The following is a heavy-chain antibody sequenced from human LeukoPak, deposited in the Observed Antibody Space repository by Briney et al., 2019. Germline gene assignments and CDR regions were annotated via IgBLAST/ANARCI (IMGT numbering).Heavy chain of an antibody. CDR2: ISYDGSNK. D-gene: IGHD5-18*01. Sequence: PGGSLRLSCAASGSTFSSYGMHWVRQAPGKGLEWVAVISYDGSNKYYADSVKGRFTIPRDNSKNTLYLQMNSLRAEDTAVYYCAKVASYGLFDYWGQGTLVTASS. V-gene: IGHV3-30*18. CDR3: AKVASYGLFDY. J-gene: IGHJ4*02. CDR1: GSTFSSYG.